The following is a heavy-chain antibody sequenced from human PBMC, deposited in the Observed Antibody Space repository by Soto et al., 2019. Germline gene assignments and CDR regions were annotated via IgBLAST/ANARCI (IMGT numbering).Heavy chain of an antibody. V-gene: IGHV4-59*01. CDR3: ARGKERVAIPAGY. CDR2: IYYSGST. J-gene: IGHJ4*02. CDR1: GGSISSYY. D-gene: IGHD2-21*01. Sequence: QVQLQESGPGLVKPSETLSLTCTVSGGSISSYYWSWIRQPPGKGLEWIGYIYYSGSTNYNPSLQSRVTISVDTSENQFALKLSSVTAADTAVYYCARGKERVAIPAGYWRQGTLVTVSS.